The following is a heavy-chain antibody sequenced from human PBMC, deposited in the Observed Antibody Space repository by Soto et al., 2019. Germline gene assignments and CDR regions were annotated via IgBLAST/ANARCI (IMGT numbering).Heavy chain of an antibody. CDR3: ARDALELGNAFDI. Sequence: SETLSLTCTVSGGSISSGDYYWSWIRQPPGKGLEWIGYIYYSGSTYYNPSLKSRVTISVDTSKNQFSLKLSSVTAADTAVYYCARDALELGNAFDIWGQGTMVTVSS. V-gene: IGHV4-30-4*01. CDR1: GGSISSGDYY. CDR2: IYYSGST. D-gene: IGHD1-7*01. J-gene: IGHJ3*02.